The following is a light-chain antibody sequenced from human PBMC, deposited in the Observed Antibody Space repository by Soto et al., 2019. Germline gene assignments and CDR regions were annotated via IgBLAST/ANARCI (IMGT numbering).Light chain of an antibody. CDR2: GAS. CDR3: QQYNSRCIT. V-gene: IGKV3D-15*01. J-gene: IGKJ5*01. CDR1: QTCSSN. Sequence: EIVMTQSPATLSVSPGERATLSCRASQTCSSNLAWYQQKPGQAPRLLIYGASTRATGIAARLSGSGSGTDFTLTIGSLQYEDFEVYYCQQYNSRCITFGQGTRLEIK.